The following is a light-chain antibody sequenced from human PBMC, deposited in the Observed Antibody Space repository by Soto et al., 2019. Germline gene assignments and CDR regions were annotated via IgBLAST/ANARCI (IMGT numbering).Light chain of an antibody. CDR3: QQYGSAPFT. CDR1: QSVSSNY. CDR2: DAS. V-gene: IGKV3-20*01. J-gene: IGKJ3*01. Sequence: EIVLTQSPSRLSFFIGARVTQSYIVCQSVSSNYLAWYQHKPGQAPRLLIFDASSRAAGIPDSFSGSGSGTDFTLTISRLEPEDFAVYYCQQYGSAPFTFGPGTTVDIK.